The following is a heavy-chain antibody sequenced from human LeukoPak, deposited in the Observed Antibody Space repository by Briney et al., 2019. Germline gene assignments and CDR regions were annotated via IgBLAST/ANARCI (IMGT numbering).Heavy chain of an antibody. CDR3: ARVGFHSSGYYFLGNEN. CDR1: GGSISSYY. D-gene: IGHD3-22*01. CDR2: IYYSGST. Sequence: SETLSLTCTVSGGSISSYYWNWIRQPPGKGLEWIGYIYYSGSTNYNPSLKSRVTIPVDTSKNQFSLKLNSMTAADTAMYYCARVGFHSSGYYFLGNENWGQGTLVTVSS. J-gene: IGHJ4*02. V-gene: IGHV4-59*01.